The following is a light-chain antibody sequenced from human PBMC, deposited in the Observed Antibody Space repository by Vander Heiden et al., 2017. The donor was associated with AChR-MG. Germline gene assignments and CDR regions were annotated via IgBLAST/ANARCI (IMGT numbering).Light chain of an antibody. J-gene: IGLJ2*01. V-gene: IGLV1-47*01. CDR2: RDN. CDR3: AAWDDSLSGHVV. CDR1: SSNIGRSY. Sequence: QSVLIQPPSASGTPGQRVTISCSGSSSNIGRSYVHWYQQFPGTTPKLLIYRDNQRPSGVPDRFSGSKSGTSASPAISGLRSEDEAAYFCAAWDDSLSGHVVFGGGTKLTVL.